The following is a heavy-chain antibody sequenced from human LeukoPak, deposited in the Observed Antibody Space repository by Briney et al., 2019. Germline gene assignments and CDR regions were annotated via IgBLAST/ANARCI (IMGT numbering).Heavy chain of an antibody. CDR3: AKDLWDYGSGSYYIPFGY. J-gene: IGHJ4*02. CDR1: GFTFSSYA. V-gene: IGHV3-23*01. CDR2: ISGSGGST. Sequence: GGSLRLSCAASGFTFSSYAMSWVRQAPGKGLEWVSAISGSGGSTYYADSVKGRFTISRDNSKNTLYLQMNSLRAEDTAVYYCAKDLWDYGSGSYYIPFGYWGQGTLVTVSS. D-gene: IGHD3-10*01.